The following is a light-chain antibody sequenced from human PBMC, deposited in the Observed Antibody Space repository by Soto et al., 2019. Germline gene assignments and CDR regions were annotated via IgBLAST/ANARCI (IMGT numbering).Light chain of an antibody. CDR3: QQYGSSPRT. Sequence: EIVLTQSPGTLSLSPGDRATLSCRASQSLSRSSLAWYQQKPGRAPRLLIYGASSRATGIPDRFSGSGSGTDCTLTISRLEPEDFAVYYCQQYGSSPRTFGQGTKVEIK. CDR1: QSLSRSS. J-gene: IGKJ1*01. V-gene: IGKV3-20*01. CDR2: GAS.